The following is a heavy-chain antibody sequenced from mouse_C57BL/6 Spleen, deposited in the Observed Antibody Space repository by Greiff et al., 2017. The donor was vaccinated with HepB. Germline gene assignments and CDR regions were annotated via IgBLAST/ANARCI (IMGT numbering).Heavy chain of an antibody. D-gene: IGHD1-1*01. CDR1: GFTFRAFY. Sequence: EVKLMESGGGLVQSGRSLRLSCATSGFTFRAFYMEWVRQAPGKGLEWIAASRNEANDYTTEYSASVKGRFIVSRDTYQSILYLQMNARRAEDTAIDYCARDGLWDTVVATDFDYWGQGTTLTVSS. J-gene: IGHJ2*01. CDR2: SRNEANDYTT. V-gene: IGHV7-1*01. CDR3: ARDGLWDTVVATDFDY.